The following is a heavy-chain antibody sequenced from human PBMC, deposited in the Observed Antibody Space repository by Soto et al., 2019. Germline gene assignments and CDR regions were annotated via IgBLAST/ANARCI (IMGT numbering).Heavy chain of an antibody. CDR1: GFTFSSYG. V-gene: IGHV3-33*01. Sequence: GWSLRLSCAASGFTFSSYGMHWVRQAPGKGLEWVAVIWYDGSNKYYADSVKGRFTISRDNSKTTLYLQMNSLRAEDTAVYYCARATEASYGMDVWGQGTTVTVSS. CDR3: ARATEASYGMDV. CDR2: IWYDGSNK. J-gene: IGHJ6*02.